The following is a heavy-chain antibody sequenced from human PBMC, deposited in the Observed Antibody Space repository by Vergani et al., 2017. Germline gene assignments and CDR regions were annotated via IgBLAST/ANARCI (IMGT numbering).Heavy chain of an antibody. CDR1: GGSFSGYY. CDR3: ARGGRVVRGVINWFDP. CDR2: NNHSGST. Sequence: QVQLQQWGAGLLKPSETLSLTCAVYGGSFSGYYWSWIRQPPGKGLEWIGENNHSGSTNYNPSLKSRVTISVDTSKNQFSLKLSSVTAADTAVYCCARGGRVVRGVINWFDPWGQGTLVTVSS. J-gene: IGHJ5*02. V-gene: IGHV4-34*01. D-gene: IGHD3-10*01.